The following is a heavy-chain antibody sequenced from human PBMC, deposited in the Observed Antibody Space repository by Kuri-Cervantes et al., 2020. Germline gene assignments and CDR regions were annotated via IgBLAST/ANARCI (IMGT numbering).Heavy chain of an antibody. V-gene: IGHV3-20*04. D-gene: IGHD2-8*01. J-gene: IGHJ6*02. CDR2: INWSGRST. Sequence: GESLKISCAASGFAFDDYGMNWVRQAPGKGLEWVSGINWSGRSTGYADSVKGRFTISRDNAKNSLYLQMNSLRAEDTAVYYCARAGHYCTNGVCYGDYSYYGMDVWGQGTTVTGSS. CDR1: GFAFDDYG. CDR3: ARAGHYCTNGVCYGDYSYYGMDV.